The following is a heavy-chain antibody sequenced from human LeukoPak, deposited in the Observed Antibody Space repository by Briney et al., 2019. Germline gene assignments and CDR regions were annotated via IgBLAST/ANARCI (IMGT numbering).Heavy chain of an antibody. CDR2: ISYDGTNT. CDR3: AKDYDILTGYSNGYYFDQ. V-gene: IGHV3-30*18. CDR1: GFDFSGYG. J-gene: IGHJ4*02. Sequence: PGRSLRLSCEASGFDFSGYGIHWVRQAPGKGLEWVAVISYDGTNTLYADSVKGRFTISRDNAENTLYLQMSSLRAEDTAVYYCAKDYDILTGYSNGYYFDQWGQGTQVTVSS. D-gene: IGHD3-9*01.